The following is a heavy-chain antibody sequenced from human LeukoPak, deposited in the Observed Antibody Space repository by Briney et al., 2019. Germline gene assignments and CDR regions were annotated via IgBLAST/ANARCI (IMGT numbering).Heavy chain of an antibody. J-gene: IGHJ2*01. CDR2: ISSSSSTI. Sequence: GKSLRLSCEASGFTFSRSVMHWVRQAPGKGLEWLSYISSSSSTIYYADSVKGRFTISRDNAKNALDLQMNSLRAEDTAVYYCARDLSVNSYWYFDLWGRGTLVSVSS. CDR3: ARDLSVNSYWYFDL. CDR1: GFTFSRSV. D-gene: IGHD2-8*01. V-gene: IGHV3-48*01.